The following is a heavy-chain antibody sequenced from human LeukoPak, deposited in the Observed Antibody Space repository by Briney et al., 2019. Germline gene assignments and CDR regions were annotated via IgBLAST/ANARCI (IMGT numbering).Heavy chain of an antibody. V-gene: IGHV3-53*01. Sequence: RPGGSLRLSCAASGFTVSSNYMSWVRQAPGKGREWVSVIYSGGSTYYADSVKGRFTISRDNSKNTLYLQMNSLRAEDTAVYYCATGRYDSSGYYYWGQGTLVTVSS. CDR3: ATGRYDSSGYYY. CDR1: GFTVSSNY. J-gene: IGHJ4*02. D-gene: IGHD3-22*01. CDR2: IYSGGST.